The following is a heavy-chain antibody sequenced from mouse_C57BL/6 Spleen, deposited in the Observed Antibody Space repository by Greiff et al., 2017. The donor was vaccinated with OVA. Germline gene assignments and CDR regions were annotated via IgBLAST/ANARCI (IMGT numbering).Heavy chain of an antibody. J-gene: IGHJ1*03. CDR2: IYPGDGDT. D-gene: IGHD1-1*01. CDR3: ARGYYYDLGYFDV. Sequence: VQLQQSGPELVKPGASVKISCKASGYAFSSSWMNWVKQRPGKGLEWIGRIYPGDGDTNYNGKFKGKATLTADKSSSTAYMQLSSLTSEDSAVYFCARGYYYDLGYFDVWGTGTTVTVSS. V-gene: IGHV1-82*01. CDR1: GYAFSSSW.